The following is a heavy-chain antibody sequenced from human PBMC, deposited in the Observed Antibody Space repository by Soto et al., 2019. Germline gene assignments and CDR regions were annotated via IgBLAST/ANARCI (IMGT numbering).Heavy chain of an antibody. J-gene: IGHJ3*02. Sequence: GESLKISCKGSGYSFTSYWIGWVRQMPGKGLEWMGIIYPGDSDTRYSPSFQGQVTISADKSISTAYLQWSSLKASDTAMYYCARQWLRNMYSSGGDAFDIWGQGTMVTVSS. V-gene: IGHV5-51*01. D-gene: IGHD6-19*01. CDR2: IYPGDSDT. CDR3: ARQWLRNMYSSGGDAFDI. CDR1: GYSFTSYW.